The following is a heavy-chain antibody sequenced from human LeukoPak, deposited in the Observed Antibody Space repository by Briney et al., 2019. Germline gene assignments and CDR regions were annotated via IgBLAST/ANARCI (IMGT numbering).Heavy chain of an antibody. Sequence: PSETLSLTCTVSGGSISSYYWSWIRQPPGKGLEWIGYIYTSGSTNYNPSLKSRVTISVDTSKNQFSLKLSSVTAADTAVYYCARHASAYYYDSSGYENWFDLWGQGTLVTVSS. V-gene: IGHV4-4*09. D-gene: IGHD3-22*01. CDR1: GGSISSYY. CDR3: ARHASAYYYDSSGYENWFDL. J-gene: IGHJ5*02. CDR2: IYTSGST.